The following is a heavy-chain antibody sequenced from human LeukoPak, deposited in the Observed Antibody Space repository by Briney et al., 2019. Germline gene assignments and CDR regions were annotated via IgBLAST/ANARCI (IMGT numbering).Heavy chain of an antibody. CDR2: ISYDGSNK. Sequence: GGSLRLSCAASGFTFSSYGMHWVRQAPGKGLEWVAVISYDGSNKCYADSVKGRFTISRDNSKNTLYLQMNSLRAEDTAVYYCAKDYYDSSGYYEPLFDYWGQGTLVTVSS. D-gene: IGHD3-22*01. CDR3: AKDYYDSSGYYEPLFDY. CDR1: GFTFSSYG. J-gene: IGHJ4*02. V-gene: IGHV3-30*18.